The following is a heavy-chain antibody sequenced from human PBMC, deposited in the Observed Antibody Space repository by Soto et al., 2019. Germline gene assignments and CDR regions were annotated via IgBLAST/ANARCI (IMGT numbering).Heavy chain of an antibody. D-gene: IGHD5-18*01. Sequence: WGPLRLSCAASGLTFSSYAMSWVRQAQGKGLEWVSAISVSGGSTYYADSVKGRFTISRDNSKNTLYLQMNSLRAEDTAVYYCAKDLNFDGYEYWGKGNLFSIST. CDR3: AKDLNFDGYEY. V-gene: IGHV3-23*01. CDR1: GLTFSSYA. J-gene: IGHJ4*02. CDR2: ISVSGGST.